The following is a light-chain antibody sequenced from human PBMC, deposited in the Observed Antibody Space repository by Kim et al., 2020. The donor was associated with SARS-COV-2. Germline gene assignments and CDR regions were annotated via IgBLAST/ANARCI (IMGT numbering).Light chain of an antibody. V-gene: IGKV1-5*03. CDR2: RAS. Sequence: STSVGDRVTITCRASQSISISLAWYQQIPGKAPKLLIYRASSLQSGVPSRFSGSGSGTEFTLTISSLQPDDFATYYCQQFSTYPYTFCQGTKLEI. CDR1: QSISIS. J-gene: IGKJ2*01. CDR3: QQFSTYPYT.